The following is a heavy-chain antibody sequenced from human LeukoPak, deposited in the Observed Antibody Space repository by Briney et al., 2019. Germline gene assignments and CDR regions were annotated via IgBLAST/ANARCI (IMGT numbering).Heavy chain of an antibody. Sequence: GGSLRLSCAASGFTFSSDAMNWVRQAPGKGLEWVSAISGSGGSTYYADSVKGRFTISRDNSKNTLYLQMNTLRAEDTALYYCAKGLKPAMASRSNYFDYWGQGTLVTVSS. CDR1: GFTFSSDA. D-gene: IGHD2-2*01. CDR2: ISGSGGST. J-gene: IGHJ4*02. V-gene: IGHV3-23*01. CDR3: AKGLKPAMASRSNYFDY.